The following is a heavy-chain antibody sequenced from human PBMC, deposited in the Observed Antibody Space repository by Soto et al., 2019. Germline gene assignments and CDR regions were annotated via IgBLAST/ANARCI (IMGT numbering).Heavy chain of an antibody. V-gene: IGHV1-69*02. CDR1: GDTFSRYT. D-gene: IGHD3-10*01. Sequence: QVQLVQSGPEMQKPGSSVRVSCTASGDTFSRYTISWVRQAPGQGLEWMGRIIPMLSMSNHARNFQGRVTITADRSMSTAYMVLSGLTSGDTAMYFCATNYGSGSAAFDYWGQGTLVTVSS. J-gene: IGHJ4*02. CDR3: ATNYGSGSAAFDY. CDR2: IIPMLSMS.